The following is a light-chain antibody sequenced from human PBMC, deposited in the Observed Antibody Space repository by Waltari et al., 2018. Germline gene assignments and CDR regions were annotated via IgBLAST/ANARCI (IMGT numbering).Light chain of an antibody. CDR1: QNIKTF. CDR2: AAT. CDR3: QQSQSSPYT. J-gene: IGKJ2*01. Sequence: DIQMSQSPSSLSASLGDRVTITCRASQNIKTFLNWYQQKPGKAPELLIYAATTLQSGVPSRFSGGGSGTDFTLTISSLQREDFATYFCQQSQSSPYTFGRGTKLDIK. V-gene: IGKV1-39*01.